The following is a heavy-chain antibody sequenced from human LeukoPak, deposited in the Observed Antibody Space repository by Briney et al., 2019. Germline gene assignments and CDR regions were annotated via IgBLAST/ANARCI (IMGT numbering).Heavy chain of an antibody. CDR2: ISYSGST. D-gene: IGHD3-22*01. Sequence: PSETLSLTCTVSGGSISSSFYYWGWIRQPPGKGLEYIGSISYSGSTSYNPSLRSRVTISLDTSNNHFSLNLSSVTAADTAIYYCSTSDYYSLHYWGQGTLVTVSS. V-gene: IGHV4-39*07. CDR3: STSDYYSLHY. J-gene: IGHJ4*02. CDR1: GGSISSSFYY.